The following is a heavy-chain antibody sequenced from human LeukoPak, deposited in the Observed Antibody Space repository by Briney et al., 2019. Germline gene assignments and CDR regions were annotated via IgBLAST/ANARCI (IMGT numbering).Heavy chain of an antibody. V-gene: IGHV1-18*01. CDR3: ARDRARFSAVAGDENFDY. Sequence: ASVKVSCKASGYTFTSYGISWVRQTPGQGLEWMGWISAYNGNTNYAQKLQGRVTMTTDTSTSTAYMELRSLRSDDTAVYYCARDRARFSAVAGDENFDYWGQGTLVTVSS. CDR2: ISAYNGNT. CDR1: GYTFTSYG. J-gene: IGHJ4*02. D-gene: IGHD6-19*01.